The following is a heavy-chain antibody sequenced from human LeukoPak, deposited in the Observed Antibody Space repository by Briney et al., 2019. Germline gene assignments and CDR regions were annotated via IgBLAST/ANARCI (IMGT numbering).Heavy chain of an antibody. J-gene: IGHJ4*02. CDR1: VYSISSGYY. CDR3: ARQAGFDY. CDR2: IYHSGST. Sequence: KPSETLSLTCAVSVYSISSGYYWGWIRQPPGKGREGIGIIYHSGSTYYNPSLTRRVTISVDTSKNQFSLKLSSVPAADPAVYYCARQAGFDYWGQGTLVTVSS. V-gene: IGHV4-38-2*01.